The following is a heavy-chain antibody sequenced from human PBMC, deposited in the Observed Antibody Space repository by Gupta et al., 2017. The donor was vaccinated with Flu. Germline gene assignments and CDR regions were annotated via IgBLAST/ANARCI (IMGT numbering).Heavy chain of an antibody. CDR2: IFSNDEK. J-gene: IGHJ4*02. Sequence: QVTLKESGPVLVKPTETLTLTCTVSGFSLSNARMGVSWIRQPPGKALEWLAHIFSNDEKSYSTSLKSRLTISKDTSKSQVVLTMTNMDPVDTATYYCARLQLPRAYDILTGYRGSLYYFDYWGQGTLVTVSS. CDR3: ARLQLPRAYDILTGYRGSLYYFDY. CDR1: GFSLSNARMG. V-gene: IGHV2-26*01. D-gene: IGHD3-9*01.